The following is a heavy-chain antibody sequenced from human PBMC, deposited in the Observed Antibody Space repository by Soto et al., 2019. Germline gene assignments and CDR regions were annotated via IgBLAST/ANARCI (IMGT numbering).Heavy chain of an antibody. D-gene: IGHD5-18*01. J-gene: IGHJ4*02. CDR3: ARRYGSCFDY. V-gene: IGHV4-59*08. CDR1: GGSISSYY. Sequence: PSETLSLTCTVSGGSISSYYWSWIRQPPGKGLEWIGNIHYNGNTKHNPSLKSRVTMSVDTSKNHFSLKLSSVTAADTAVYYCARRYGSCFDYWGQGTLVTVSS. CDR2: IHYNGNT.